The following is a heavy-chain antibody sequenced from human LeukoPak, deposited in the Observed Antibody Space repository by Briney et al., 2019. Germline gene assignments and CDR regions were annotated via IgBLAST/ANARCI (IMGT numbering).Heavy chain of an antibody. D-gene: IGHD4-17*01. CDR2: IYTSGST. CDR1: GGSISSGSYY. CDR3: ARGDYGDYLILFDY. J-gene: IGHJ4*02. Sequence: KPSQTLSLTCTVSGGSISSGSYYWSWIRQPAGKGLEWIGRIYTSGSTNYNPSLKSRVTISVDTSKNQFSLKLSSVTAADTAVYYCARGDYGDYLILFDYWGQGTLVTVSS. V-gene: IGHV4-61*02.